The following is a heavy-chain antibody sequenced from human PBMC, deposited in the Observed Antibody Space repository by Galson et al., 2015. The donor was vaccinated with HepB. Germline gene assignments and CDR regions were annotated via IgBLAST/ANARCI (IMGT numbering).Heavy chain of an antibody. V-gene: IGHV5-51*01. D-gene: IGHD3-22*01. Sequence: QSGAEVTKPEESLKISCKGSGYSFTSYWIGWVRQMPGKGLEWMGIIYPGDSDTRYSPSFQGQVTISADKSISTAYLQWSSLKASDTAMYYCARRQASMEFDYYDSSGSSYNWFDPWGQGTLVTVSS. CDR1: GYSFTSYW. CDR3: ARRQASMEFDYYDSSGSSYNWFDP. CDR2: IYPGDSDT. J-gene: IGHJ5*02.